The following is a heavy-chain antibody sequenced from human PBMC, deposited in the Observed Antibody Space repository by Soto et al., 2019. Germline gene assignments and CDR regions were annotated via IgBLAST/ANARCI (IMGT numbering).Heavy chain of an antibody. CDR1: GFTFTSYG. CDR3: ARGQRRNGHSLTAVFGVDPAQFDT. D-gene: IGHD3-3*01. CDR2: LSGTGAST. Sequence: EVQLLESGGGLVQPGGSLTLSCTASGFTFTSYGMSWVRQAPGEGLQWVSGLSGTGASTFYADFVEGRFTISRDVSRTTLFLQMNNLSTEDTAVYYCARGQRRNGHSLTAVFGVDPAQFDTWGQGTLVTVSS. J-gene: IGHJ4*02. V-gene: IGHV3-23*01.